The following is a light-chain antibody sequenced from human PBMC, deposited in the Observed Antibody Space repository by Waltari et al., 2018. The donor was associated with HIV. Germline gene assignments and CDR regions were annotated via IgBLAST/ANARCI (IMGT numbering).Light chain of an antibody. V-gene: IGKV3-11*01. J-gene: IGKJ2*01. Sequence: EIVLTQSPATLSLSPGERAPLSCRASQSVSNNFAWYQPRPGEAPRLLIYDASNRATGIPARFSGSGSGTDFTLTISSLEPEDFVVYYCQQRSNWPRFTFGQGTRLEI. CDR3: QQRSNWPRFT. CDR2: DAS. CDR1: QSVSNN.